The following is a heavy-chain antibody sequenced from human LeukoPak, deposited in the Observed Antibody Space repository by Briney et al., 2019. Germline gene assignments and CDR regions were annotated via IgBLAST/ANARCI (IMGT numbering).Heavy chain of an antibody. V-gene: IGHV3-53*01. Sequence: PGESLTLSCTASGVFVSNNYMNWVRQAPGKGLEWFGHIYYCGNTHYTASLKCRLTISRDTSKNTLSLQMSSLRVEDTSVYYCTRDTAGIAVSVSGGWGEGTVVTVSS. CDR1: GVFVSNNY. CDR3: TRDTAGIAVSVSGG. D-gene: IGHD6-19*01. CDR2: IYYCGNT. J-gene: IGHJ1*01.